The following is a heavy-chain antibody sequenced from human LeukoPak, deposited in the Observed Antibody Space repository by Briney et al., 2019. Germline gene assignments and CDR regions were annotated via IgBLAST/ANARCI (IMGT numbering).Heavy chain of an antibody. D-gene: IGHD3-22*01. J-gene: IGHJ5*02. V-gene: IGHV3-30*02. CDR1: GFTFSSYG. CDR2: IRYDGSNK. Sequence: GSLRLSCAASGFTFSSYGMHWVRQAPGKGLEWVAFIRYDGSNKYYADSVKGRFTISRDNSKNTLYLQMNSLRAEDTAVYYCARITTYYYDRSGLNWFDPWGQGTLVTVSS. CDR3: ARITTYYYDRSGLNWFDP.